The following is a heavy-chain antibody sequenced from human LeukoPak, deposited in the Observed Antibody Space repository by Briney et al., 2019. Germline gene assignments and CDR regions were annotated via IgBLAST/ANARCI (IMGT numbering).Heavy chain of an antibody. V-gene: IGHV3-48*01. CDR3: AKPPITIFGVIHYYYMDV. Sequence: GGSLRLSCAASGFTFSSCSMNWVRQAPGKGLEWVSYISSSSSNIFYADSVKGRFTISRDNAKNSLYLQMNSLRAEDTAVYYCAKPPITIFGVIHYYYMDVWGNGTTVTVSS. CDR1: GFTFSSCS. CDR2: ISSSSSNI. J-gene: IGHJ6*03. D-gene: IGHD3-3*01.